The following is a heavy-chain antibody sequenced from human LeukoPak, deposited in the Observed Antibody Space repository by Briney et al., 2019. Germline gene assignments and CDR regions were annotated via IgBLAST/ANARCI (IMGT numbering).Heavy chain of an antibody. Sequence: GESLKICCEAAGYSFTTYWIGWGRELGGKGVEWMGIIYPADSATRYSPSLQRQVIISAHKSINTAYLQWSSLTASDTAMYFCARRGGSLHYFDYWGQGSLVTVSS. D-gene: IGHD2-15*01. CDR2: IYPADSAT. V-gene: IGHV5-51*01. CDR3: ARRGGSLHYFDY. J-gene: IGHJ4*02. CDR1: GYSFTTYW.